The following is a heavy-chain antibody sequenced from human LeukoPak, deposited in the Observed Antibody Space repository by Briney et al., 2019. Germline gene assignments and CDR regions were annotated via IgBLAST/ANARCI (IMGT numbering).Heavy chain of an antibody. CDR1: GFTFSSYS. D-gene: IGHD2-15*01. J-gene: IGHJ3*02. Sequence: GGSLRLSCAASGFTFSSYSMNWVRQAPGKGLEWVSSISSSSSYIYYADSVKGRFTISRDNAKNSLYLQMNSLRAEDTAVYYCARDADCSGGSCYAFDIWGQGTMVTVSS. V-gene: IGHV3-21*01. CDR3: ARDADCSGGSCYAFDI. CDR2: ISSSSSYI.